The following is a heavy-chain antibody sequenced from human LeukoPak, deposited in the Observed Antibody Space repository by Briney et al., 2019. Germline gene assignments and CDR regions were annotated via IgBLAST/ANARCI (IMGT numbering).Heavy chain of an antibody. D-gene: IGHD2-2*03. CDR3: ARGLWSAHGFGYYFDY. J-gene: IGHJ4*02. CDR1: EYTFSIYA. CDR2: INAGNGHT. Sequence: ASVKVSCKASEYTFSIYAINWVRQAPGQRFEWMGWINAGNGHTKYSQNFQGRVTITRDTSASTVYMDLSSLRSEDTAVYYCARGLWSAHGFGYYFDYWGQGTLVTVSS. V-gene: IGHV1-3*01.